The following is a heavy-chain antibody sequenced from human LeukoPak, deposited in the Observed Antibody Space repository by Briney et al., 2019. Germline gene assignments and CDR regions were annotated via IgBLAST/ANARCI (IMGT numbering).Heavy chain of an antibody. Sequence: ASVKVSCKASGYTFTGYYMHWVRQAPGQGLEWMGWINPNSGGTNYARKFQGRVTMTRDTSISTAYMELSRLRSDDTAVYYCASRGGDSSGYYYWDYWGQGTLVTVSS. V-gene: IGHV1-2*02. CDR3: ASRGGDSSGYYYWDY. CDR2: INPNSGGT. J-gene: IGHJ4*02. CDR1: GYTFTGYY. D-gene: IGHD3-22*01.